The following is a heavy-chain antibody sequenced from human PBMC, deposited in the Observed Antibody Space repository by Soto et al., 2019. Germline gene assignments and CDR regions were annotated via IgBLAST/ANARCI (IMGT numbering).Heavy chain of an antibody. V-gene: IGHV1-18*01. CDR1: GYTFTSYG. Sequence: QVHLVQSGAEVKKPGASVKVSCKGSGYTFTSYGITWVRQAPGQGLEWMGWISAHNGNTDYAQKFQGRVTITRDTSASTAYMELSSLRSEDTAVYYCASSRITMVPYGMDVWGQGTTVTVSS. CDR3: ASSRITMVPYGMDV. CDR2: ISAHNGNT. D-gene: IGHD3-10*01. J-gene: IGHJ6*02.